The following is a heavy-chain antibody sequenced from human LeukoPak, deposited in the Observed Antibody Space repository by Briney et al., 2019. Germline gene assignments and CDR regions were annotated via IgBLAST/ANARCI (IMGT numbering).Heavy chain of an antibody. J-gene: IGHJ4*02. CDR3: ASTTRKLEGSSGLDY. Sequence: PGGSLRLSCAASGFTFSSYEMNWVRQAPGKGLEWVSYISSSGSTIYYADSVKGRFTISRDNAKNSLYLQMNSLRAEDTAVYYCASTTRKLEGSSGLDYWGQGTLVTVSS. V-gene: IGHV3-48*03. D-gene: IGHD3-22*01. CDR2: ISSSGSTI. CDR1: GFTFSSYE.